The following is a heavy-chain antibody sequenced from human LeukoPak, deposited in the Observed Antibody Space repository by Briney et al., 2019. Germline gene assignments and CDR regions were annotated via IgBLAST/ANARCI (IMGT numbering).Heavy chain of an antibody. J-gene: IGHJ4*02. CDR2: INPNSGGT. V-gene: IGHV1-2*02. D-gene: IGHD5-18*01. CDR3: ARGDTAMDPLDY. Sequence: ASVKVSCKASGYTFTGYYMHWVRQAPGQGLEWMGWINPNSGGTNHAQKFQGRVTMTRDTSISTAYMELSRLRSDDTAVYYCARGDTAMDPLDYWGQGTLVTVSS. CDR1: GYTFTGYY.